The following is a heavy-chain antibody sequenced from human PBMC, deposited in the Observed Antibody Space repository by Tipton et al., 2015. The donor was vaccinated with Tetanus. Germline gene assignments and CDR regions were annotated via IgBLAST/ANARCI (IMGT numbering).Heavy chain of an antibody. Sequence: SLRLSCAASGFSVSNNYLSWVRQAPGKGLEWVSAISGSGGSTYYADSVKGRFTISRDNSKNTLYLQMNSLRAEDTAVYYCAKEQYYDFWSGYYVLDYWGQGTLVTVSS. CDR2: ISGSGGST. CDR3: AKEQYYDFWSGYYVLDY. V-gene: IGHV3-23*01. D-gene: IGHD3-3*01. J-gene: IGHJ4*02. CDR1: GFSVSNNY.